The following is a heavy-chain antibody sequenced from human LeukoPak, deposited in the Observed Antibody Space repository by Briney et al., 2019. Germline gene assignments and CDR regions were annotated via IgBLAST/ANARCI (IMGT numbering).Heavy chain of an antibody. CDR2: INPDSDNT. V-gene: IGHV1-8*03. D-gene: IGHD6-13*01. CDR1: GYTFTSYD. Sequence: ASVKVSCKASGYTFTSYDINWVRQATGQGLEWMGWINPDSDNTGYPQKFQGRVTITWNTSISTTYMELSSLRSEDTAVYYCARGPSGSWSSRVRYMDVWGKGTTVTVSS. CDR3: ARGPSGSWSSRVRYMDV. J-gene: IGHJ6*03.